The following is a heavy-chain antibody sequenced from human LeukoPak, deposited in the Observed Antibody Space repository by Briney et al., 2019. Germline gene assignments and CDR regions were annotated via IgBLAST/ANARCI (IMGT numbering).Heavy chain of an antibody. J-gene: IGHJ6*03. CDR2: INHSGST. Sequence: PSETLSLTCAVYGGSFSGYYWSWIRQPPGKGLEWIGEINHSGSTNYNPSLKSRVTISVDTSKNQFSLKLSSVTAADTAVYYCARGPYTYCSGGSCYYYYYMDVWGKGTTVTVSS. CDR3: ARGPYTYCSGGSCYYYYYMDV. D-gene: IGHD2-15*01. CDR1: GGSFSGYY. V-gene: IGHV4-34*01.